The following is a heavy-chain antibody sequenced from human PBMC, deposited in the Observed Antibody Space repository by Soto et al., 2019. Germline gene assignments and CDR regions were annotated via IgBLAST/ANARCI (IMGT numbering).Heavy chain of an antibody. V-gene: IGHV4-59*01. J-gene: IGHJ6*02. CDR1: GGSISSYY. CDR3: ARGRGRDCSGGSCYFDYYYGMDA. Sequence: TLSLTCTVSGGSISSYYWSWIRQPPGKGLEWIGYIYYSGSTNYNPSLKSRVTISVDTSKNQFSLKLSSVTAADTAVYYCARGRGRDCSGGSCYFDYYYGMDAWGQGTTVTVSS. D-gene: IGHD2-15*01. CDR2: IYYSGST.